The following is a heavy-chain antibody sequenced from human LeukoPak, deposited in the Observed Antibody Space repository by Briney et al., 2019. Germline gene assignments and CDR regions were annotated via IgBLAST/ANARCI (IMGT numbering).Heavy chain of an antibody. CDR3: ARDRWELLRWFDP. V-gene: IGHV1-2*02. CDR1: GYPFIEYY. J-gene: IGHJ5*02. D-gene: IGHD1-26*01. Sequence: GASVKVSCKTSGYPFIEYYIHWLRQAPGQGLEWVGWMIPRSGDTNYAPKFQGRVTLTRDTSISTAYMELNRLTPDDTAVYYCARDRWELLRWFDPWGQGTLVTVSS. CDR2: MIPRSGDT.